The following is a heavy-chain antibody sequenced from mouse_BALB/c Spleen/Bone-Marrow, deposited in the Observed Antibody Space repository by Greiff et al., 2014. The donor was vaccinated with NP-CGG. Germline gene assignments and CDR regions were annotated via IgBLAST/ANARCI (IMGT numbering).Heavy chain of an antibody. CDR3: ARWLLPYYAMDY. CDR1: GYTFTNYY. D-gene: IGHD2-3*01. V-gene: IGHV1S56*01. J-gene: IGHJ4*01. CDR2: IYPVNVHA. Sequence: QVHVKQSGPELVKPGASVRISCKASGYTFTNYYIHWVKQRPGQGLEWIGWIYPVNVHANFNEKFRGKATLTADKSSSTAYMQLSSLTSEDSAAYFCARWLLPYYAMDYWGQGTSVTVSS.